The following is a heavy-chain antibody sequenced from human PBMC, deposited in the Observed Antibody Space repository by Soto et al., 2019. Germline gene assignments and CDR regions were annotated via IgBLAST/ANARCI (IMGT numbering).Heavy chain of an antibody. CDR1: GFTFSSYA. Sequence: GGSLRLSCSASGFTFSSYAMHWVRQAPGKGLEYVSAISSNGGSTYYADSVKGRFTISRDNSKNTLYLQMSSLRAEDTAVYYCVKDLGVYAIFYYGMDVWGQGTTVTVSS. D-gene: IGHD2-8*02. CDR3: VKDLGVYAIFYYGMDV. J-gene: IGHJ6*02. V-gene: IGHV3-64D*06. CDR2: ISSNGGST.